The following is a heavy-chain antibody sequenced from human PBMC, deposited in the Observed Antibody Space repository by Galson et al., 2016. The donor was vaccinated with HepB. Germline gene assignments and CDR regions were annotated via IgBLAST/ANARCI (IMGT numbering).Heavy chain of an antibody. V-gene: IGHV3-48*03. CDR3: ARDGRVSSGLDY. J-gene: IGHJ4*02. CDR1: GFSVSTYE. D-gene: IGHD6-25*01. CDR2: INPSGTTI. Sequence: SLRLSCAASGFSVSTYEMDWVRQAPGKGLEWVSYINPSGTTIDYADSVKGRFTISRDSAKNSLFLQMNSLRVEDTGIYFCARDGRVSSGLDYWGQGALVTVSS.